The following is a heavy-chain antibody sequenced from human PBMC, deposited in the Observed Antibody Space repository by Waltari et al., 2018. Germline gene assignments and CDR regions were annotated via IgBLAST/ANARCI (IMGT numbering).Heavy chain of an antibody. CDR1: GYTLTELS. V-gene: IGHV1-24*01. J-gene: IGHJ4*02. D-gene: IGHD3-22*01. CDR3: ATFPLYYYDSSGSPPYDY. Sequence: QVQLVQSGAEVKKPGASVKVSCKVSGYTLTELSMHWVRPPPGKGLEWMGGFDPEDGETIYAQKFQGRVTMTEDTSTDTAYMELSSLRSEDTAVYYCATFPLYYYDSSGSPPYDYWGQGTLVTVSS. CDR2: FDPEDGET.